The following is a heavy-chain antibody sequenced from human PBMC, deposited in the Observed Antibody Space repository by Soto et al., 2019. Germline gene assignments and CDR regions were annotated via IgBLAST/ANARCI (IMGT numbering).Heavy chain of an antibody. CDR1: GFTVSSNY. CDR2: IYSGGST. Sequence: GGSLRLSCAASGFTVSSNYMSWVRQAPGKGLEWVSVIYSGGSTYYADSVKGLFTISRHNSKNTLYLQMNSLRAEDTAVYYCNYAFDIWGQGTMVTVSS. J-gene: IGHJ3*02. D-gene: IGHD3-10*01. V-gene: IGHV3-53*04. CDR3: NYAFDI.